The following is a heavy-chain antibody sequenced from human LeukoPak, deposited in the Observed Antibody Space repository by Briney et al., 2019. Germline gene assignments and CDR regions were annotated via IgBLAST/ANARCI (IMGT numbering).Heavy chain of an antibody. Sequence: GGSLRLSCAASGFTFRTSWMHWVRQVPGKGLVWVSRINGDGTLTTNADSVKGRFTISRDNAKNMLYLQMNSLRAEDTAIYYCVRDIGTDWGQGILVTVSS. CDR1: GFTFRTSW. V-gene: IGHV3-74*01. J-gene: IGHJ4*02. CDR2: INGDGTLT. CDR3: VRDIGTD. D-gene: IGHD1-14*01.